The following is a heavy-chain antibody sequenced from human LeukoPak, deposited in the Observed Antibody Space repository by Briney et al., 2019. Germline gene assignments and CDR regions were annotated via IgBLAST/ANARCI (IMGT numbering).Heavy chain of an antibody. CDR1: GASISSSTYY. Sequence: SETLPLTCTVSGASISSSTYYWGWIRQPPGKGLEWIGSLYYSGSTYYNPSLKSRVTISVDTSKNQFSLKLSSVTAADTAVYYCASLRERSYYARGFDYWGQGTLVTVSS. J-gene: IGHJ4*02. CDR2: LYYSGST. D-gene: IGHD1-26*01. CDR3: ASLRERSYYARGFDY. V-gene: IGHV4-39*01.